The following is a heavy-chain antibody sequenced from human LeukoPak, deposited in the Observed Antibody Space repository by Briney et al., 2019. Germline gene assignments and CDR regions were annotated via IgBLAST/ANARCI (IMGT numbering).Heavy chain of an antibody. CDR1: GYTFTSYG. V-gene: IGHV1-18*01. Sequence: GASVKVPCKASGYTFTSYGISWVRQAPGQGLEWMGWISAYNGNTNYAQKLQGRVTMTTDTSTSTAYMELRSLRSDDTAVYYCARTDLSMVRGVIIELYYYCGMDVWGQGTTVTVSS. D-gene: IGHD3-10*01. J-gene: IGHJ6*02. CDR2: ISAYNGNT. CDR3: ARTDLSMVRGVIIELYYYCGMDV.